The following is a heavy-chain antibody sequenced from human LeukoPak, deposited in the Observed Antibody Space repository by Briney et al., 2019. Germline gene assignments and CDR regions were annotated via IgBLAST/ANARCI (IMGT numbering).Heavy chain of an antibody. Sequence: ASVKVSCKASGGTFSSYAISWVRQAPGQGLGWMGGIIPIFGTANYAQKFQGRVTITADESTSTAYMELSSLRSEDTAVYYCATDYGDHDAFDIWGQGTMATVSS. V-gene: IGHV1-69*13. CDR2: IIPIFGTA. CDR3: ATDYGDHDAFDI. D-gene: IGHD4-17*01. J-gene: IGHJ3*02. CDR1: GGTFSSYA.